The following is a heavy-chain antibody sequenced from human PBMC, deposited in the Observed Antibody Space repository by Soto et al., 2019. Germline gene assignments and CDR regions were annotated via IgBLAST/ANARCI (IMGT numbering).Heavy chain of an antibody. CDR2: ISYDGSNK. V-gene: IGHV3-30*18. Sequence: PGGSLRLSCAASGFTFSSYGMHWVRQAPGKGLEWVAVISYDGSNKYYADSVKGRFTISRDNSKNTLYLQMNSLRAEDTAVYYCAKVSYGSGSYSWYFDYWGQGTLVTVSS. J-gene: IGHJ4*02. CDR1: GFTFSSYG. CDR3: AKVSYGSGSYSWYFDY. D-gene: IGHD3-10*01.